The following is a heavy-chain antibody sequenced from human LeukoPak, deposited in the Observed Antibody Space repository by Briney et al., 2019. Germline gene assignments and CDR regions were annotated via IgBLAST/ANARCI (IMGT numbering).Heavy chain of an antibody. V-gene: IGHV4-39*01. CDR2: IYYGGYT. D-gene: IGHD3-3*01. CDR3: QSRFLEWLLDY. CDR1: GGSISSNNYY. J-gene: IGHJ4*02. Sequence: SETLSLTCTVSGGSISSNNYYWGWIRQPPGKGLEWIGSIYYGGYTYYNPSLKSRVTISVDTPKNQFSLKLSSVTAADTAIYYCQSRFLEWLLDYWGQGTLVTVSS.